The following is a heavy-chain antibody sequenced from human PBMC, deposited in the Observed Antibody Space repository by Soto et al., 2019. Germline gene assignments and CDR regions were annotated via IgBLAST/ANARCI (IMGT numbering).Heavy chain of an antibody. CDR1: GGTFSSYA. Sequence: SVEVSCRASGGTFSSYAISWVREAPGQGLEWMGGIIPIFGTANYAQTFQGRVTITADKSTSQFSLQLTSVTAADTAVYYCARGAADTAMVDSWGQGTLVTVSS. V-gene: IGHV1-69*06. J-gene: IGHJ4*02. CDR3: ARGAADTAMVDS. CDR2: IIPIFGTA. D-gene: IGHD5-18*01.